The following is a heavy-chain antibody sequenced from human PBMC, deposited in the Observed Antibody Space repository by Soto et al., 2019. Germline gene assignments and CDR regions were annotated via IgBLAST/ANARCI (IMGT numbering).Heavy chain of an antibody. D-gene: IGHD6-6*01. CDR1: GGSISSGGYY. V-gene: IGHV4-31*03. CDR3: ARGSSIAGLYYGMDV. J-gene: IGHJ6*02. Sequence: QVQLQESGPGLVKPSQTLSLTCTVSGGSISSGGYYWTWIRQHPGKGLEWIGYNYYSGITYSNPSLMSRVTISLDTSKNQFSLKLSSVTAADTAVYYCARGSSIAGLYYGMDVWGQGTTVTVSS. CDR2: NYYSGIT.